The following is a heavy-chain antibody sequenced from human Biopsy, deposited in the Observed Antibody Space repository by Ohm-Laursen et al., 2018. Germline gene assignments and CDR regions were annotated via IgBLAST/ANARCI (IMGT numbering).Heavy chain of an antibody. J-gene: IGHJ4*02. CDR1: GFDFSAYS. CDR2: VTTTSSYI. Sequence: GSLRLSCTASGFDFSAYSMRWVRQAPGQGLEWVSSVTTTSSYIYYADSVKGRFTISRDNAKNSLYLQMNSLRAEDTAVYSCARAYPPPGRRVVVVAGDVDCWGQGTRVTVSS. V-gene: IGHV3-21*01. D-gene: IGHD2-15*01. CDR3: ARAYPPPGRRVVVVAGDVDC.